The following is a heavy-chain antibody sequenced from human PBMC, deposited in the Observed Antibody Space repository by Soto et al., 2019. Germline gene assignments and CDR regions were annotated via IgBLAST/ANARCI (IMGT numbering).Heavy chain of an antibody. J-gene: IGHJ4*02. V-gene: IGHV4-39*01. CDR2: IYYSGST. Sequence: QLQLQESGPGLVKPSETLSLTCTVSGGSISSSSYYWGWIRQPPGKGLEWIGSIYYSGSTYYNPSLKSRVTISVDTSKNQFSLKLSSVTAADTAVYYCARQDVGATTFDYWGQGTLVTVSS. CDR1: GGSISSSSYY. D-gene: IGHD1-26*01. CDR3: ARQDVGATTFDY.